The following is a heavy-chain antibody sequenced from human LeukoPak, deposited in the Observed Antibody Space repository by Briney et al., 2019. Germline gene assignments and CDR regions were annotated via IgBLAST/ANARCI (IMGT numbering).Heavy chain of an antibody. Sequence: PSETLSLTCTVSGGSISSGSYYWSWIRQPAGKGLEWIGRIYTSGSTNYNPSLKGRVTISVDTSKNQFSLKLSSVTAADTAVYYCAREDFGQRSLGYWGQGTLVTVSS. D-gene: IGHD2-2*01. CDR2: IYTSGST. J-gene: IGHJ4*02. CDR3: AREDFGQRSLGY. CDR1: GGSISSGSYY. V-gene: IGHV4-61*02.